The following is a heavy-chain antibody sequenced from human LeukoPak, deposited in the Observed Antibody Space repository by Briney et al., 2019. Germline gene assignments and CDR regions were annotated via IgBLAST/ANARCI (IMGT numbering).Heavy chain of an antibody. CDR2: ISYDGSNK. D-gene: IGHD6-19*01. J-gene: IGHJ6*02. V-gene: IGHV3-30*03. CDR3: AGQYSSGWYDVGNYYYGMDV. Sequence: QPGRSLRLSCAASGFTFSSYGMHWVRQAPGKGLEWVAVISYDGSNKYYADSVKDRFTISRDNSKNTLYLQMNSLRAEDTAVYYCAGQYSSGWYDVGNYYYGMDVWGQGTTVTVSS. CDR1: GFTFSSYG.